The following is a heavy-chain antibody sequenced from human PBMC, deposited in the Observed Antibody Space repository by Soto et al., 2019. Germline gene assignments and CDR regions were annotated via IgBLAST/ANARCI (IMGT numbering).Heavy chain of an antibody. Sequence: SETLSLTCTVSGGSISSYYWSWIRQPPGKGLEWIGYIYYSGSTNYNPSLKSRVTISVDTSKNQFSLKLSSVTAADTAVYYCAGFLYDLPKSSGSDYWGQGTLVTVSS. V-gene: IGHV4-59*01. CDR1: GGSISSYY. CDR3: AGFLYDLPKSSGSDY. D-gene: IGHD3-10*01. J-gene: IGHJ4*02. CDR2: IYYSGST.